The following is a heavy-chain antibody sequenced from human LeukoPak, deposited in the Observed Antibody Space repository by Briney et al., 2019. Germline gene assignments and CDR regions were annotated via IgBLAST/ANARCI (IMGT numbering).Heavy chain of an antibody. J-gene: IGHJ6*03. CDR2: INHSGST. V-gene: IGHV4-34*01. Sequence: SETLSLTCAVYGGSFSGYYWSWIRQPPGKGLEWIGEINHSGSTNYNPSLKSRVTISVDTSKNQFSLKLSSVTAADTAVYYCASRGFASGYCSRNSCYDYYFYYMDVWGKGTTVTVSS. D-gene: IGHD2-2*03. CDR3: ASRGFASGYCSRNSCYDYYFYYMDV. CDR1: GGSFSGYY.